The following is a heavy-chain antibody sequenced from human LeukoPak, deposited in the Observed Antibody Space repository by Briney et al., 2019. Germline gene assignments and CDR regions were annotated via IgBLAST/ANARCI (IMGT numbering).Heavy chain of an antibody. Sequence: PSETLSLTCTVSGGSISSYYWSWIRQPPGKGLEWIGYIYYSGSTNYNPSLKGRVTISVDTSKNQFSLKLSSVTAADTAVYYCASIAVAGTEYYYYGMDVWGQGTTVTVSS. D-gene: IGHD6-19*01. J-gene: IGHJ6*02. V-gene: IGHV4-59*01. CDR1: GGSISSYY. CDR2: IYYSGST. CDR3: ASIAVAGTEYYYYGMDV.